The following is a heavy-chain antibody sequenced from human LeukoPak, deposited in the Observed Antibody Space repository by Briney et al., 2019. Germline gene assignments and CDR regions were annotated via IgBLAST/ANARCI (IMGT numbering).Heavy chain of an antibody. CDR2: ISGSGGST. CDR3: AKRSTGYCSGGSCYPPYYYYGMDV. CDR1: GFTFSSYA. J-gene: IGHJ6*02. V-gene: IGHV3-23*01. Sequence: PGGSLRLSCAASGFTFSSYAMSWVRQAPGKGLEWVSAISGSGGSTYYADSVKGRFTISRDNSKNTLYLQMNSLRAEDTAVYYCAKRSTGYCSGGSCYPPYYYYGMDVWGQGTTVTVSS. D-gene: IGHD2-15*01.